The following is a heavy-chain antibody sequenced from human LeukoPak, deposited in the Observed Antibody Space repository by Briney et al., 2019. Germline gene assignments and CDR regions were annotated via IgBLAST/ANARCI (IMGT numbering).Heavy chain of an antibody. Sequence: GGSLRLSCAASGFTVSSNYMGWVRQAPGKGLEWVSVIYSGDITYYADSVKGRFTISRDDSKNTLYLQMNSLRAEDTAVYYCARQPPNSGSSRGYWFDPWGQGTLVTVSS. CDR2: IYSGDIT. J-gene: IGHJ5*02. V-gene: IGHV3-66*04. CDR3: ARQPPNSGSSRGYWFDP. CDR1: GFTVSSNY. D-gene: IGHD1-26*01.